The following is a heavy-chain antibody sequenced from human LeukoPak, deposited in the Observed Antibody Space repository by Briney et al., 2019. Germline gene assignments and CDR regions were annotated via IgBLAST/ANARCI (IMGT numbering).Heavy chain of an antibody. CDR1: GYTFTGYY. CDR3: ARATNYYDSSGL. V-gene: IGHV1-69*06. CDR2: IIPIFGTA. D-gene: IGHD3-22*01. Sequence: SVKVSCKASGYTFTGYYMHWVRQAPGQGLEWMGGIIPIFGTANYAQKFQGRVTITADKSTSTAYMELSSLRSEDTAVYYCARATNYYDSSGLWGQGTMVTVSS. J-gene: IGHJ3*01.